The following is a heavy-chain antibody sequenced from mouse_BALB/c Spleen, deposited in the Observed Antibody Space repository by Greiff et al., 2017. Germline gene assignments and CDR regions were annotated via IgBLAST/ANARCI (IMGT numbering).Heavy chain of an antibody. Sequence: VHLVESGPGLVAPSQSLSITCTVSGFSLTSYGVHWVRQPPGKGLEWLGVIWAGGSTNYNSALMSRLSISKDNSKSQVFLKMNSLQTDDTAMYYCASILRLDAMDYWGQGTSVTVSS. V-gene: IGHV2-9*02. CDR3: ASILRLDAMDY. CDR2: IWAGGST. J-gene: IGHJ4*01. D-gene: IGHD1-2*01. CDR1: GFSLTSYG.